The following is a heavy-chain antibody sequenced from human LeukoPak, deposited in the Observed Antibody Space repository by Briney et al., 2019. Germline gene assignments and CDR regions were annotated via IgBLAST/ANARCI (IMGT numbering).Heavy chain of an antibody. CDR3: ASERPSSSWYDY. Sequence: GGSLRLSCAASGFTFTSYAMSWVRQAPGKGLEWVANIYQDGSEKYYVDSVRGRFTISRDNAKNTLYLQMNSLRAEDTAVYFCASERPSSSWYDYWGQGTLVTVSS. D-gene: IGHD6-13*01. CDR1: GFTFTSYA. CDR2: IYQDGSEK. J-gene: IGHJ4*02. V-gene: IGHV3-7*01.